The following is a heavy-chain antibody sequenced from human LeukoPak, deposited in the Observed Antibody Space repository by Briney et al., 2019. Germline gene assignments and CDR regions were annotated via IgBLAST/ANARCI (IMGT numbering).Heavy chain of an antibody. D-gene: IGHD3-22*01. Sequence: SETLSLTCTVSGGSISSGGYYWSWIRQHPGKGLEWIGYIYYSGSTYYNPSLKSRVTISVYTSKSQFSLKLSSVTAADTAVYYCARGGAYYYDSSGSHDYWGQGTLVTVSS. V-gene: IGHV4-31*03. J-gene: IGHJ4*02. CDR2: IYYSGST. CDR3: ARGGAYYYDSSGSHDY. CDR1: GGSISSGGYY.